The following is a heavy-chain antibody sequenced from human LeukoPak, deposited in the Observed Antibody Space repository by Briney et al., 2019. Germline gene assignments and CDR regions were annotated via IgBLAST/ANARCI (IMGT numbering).Heavy chain of an antibody. Sequence: GSLRLSCAASGFTFSSYGMSWVRQAPGKGLEWIGEINHSGSTNYNPSLKSRVTISVDTSKNQFSLKLSSVTAADTAVYYCARGSYFDWLLPNYYMDVWGKGTTVTISS. J-gene: IGHJ6*03. D-gene: IGHD3-9*01. CDR2: INHSGST. CDR1: GFTFSSYG. V-gene: IGHV4-34*01. CDR3: ARGSYFDWLLPNYYMDV.